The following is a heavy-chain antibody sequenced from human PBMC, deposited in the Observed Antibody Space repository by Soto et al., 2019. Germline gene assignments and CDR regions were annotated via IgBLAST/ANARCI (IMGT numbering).Heavy chain of an antibody. Sequence: QVRLVESGGGVVQPGRSLRLSCAASGFSFSSYGMHWVRQAPGKGLEWVAVIWYDESHRYFADSVKGRFTISRDSSKKTLYLQMSSLRAEDTAVYYCARDSSGGDAYPDYWGQGTQVTVSS. J-gene: IGHJ4*02. CDR2: IWYDESHR. CDR1: GFSFSSYG. CDR3: ARDSSGGDAYPDY. D-gene: IGHD2-15*01. V-gene: IGHV3-33*08.